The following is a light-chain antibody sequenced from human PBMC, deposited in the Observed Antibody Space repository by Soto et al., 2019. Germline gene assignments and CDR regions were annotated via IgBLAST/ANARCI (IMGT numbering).Light chain of an antibody. CDR3: SSFTTSNTGL. CDR2: EVT. Sequence: QSVLTQPASLSGSPGQSITISCAGTSSDVGANNFVSWYQQHPGKAPKLLIYEVTNRPSGVSNRFSGSKSGNTASLTLSGLQAEDEADYYCSSFTTSNTGLFGGGTKLTVL. J-gene: IGLJ3*02. CDR1: SSDVGANNF. V-gene: IGLV2-14*01.